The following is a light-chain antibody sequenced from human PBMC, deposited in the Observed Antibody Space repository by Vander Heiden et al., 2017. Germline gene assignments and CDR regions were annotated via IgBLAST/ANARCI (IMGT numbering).Light chain of an antibody. CDR1: QSVLSSSNNKDY. Sequence: DNVMTQFPDVLAVSLGERATINCKSSQSVLSSSNNKDYLTWFQQKPRQPPKLLIYWASTRESGVPDRFSGSGSGTDFTLTISSLQAEDVAVYYCQQYYNIPRTFGQVTKVEI. J-gene: IGKJ1*01. V-gene: IGKV4-1*01. CDR3: QQYYNIPRT. CDR2: WAS.